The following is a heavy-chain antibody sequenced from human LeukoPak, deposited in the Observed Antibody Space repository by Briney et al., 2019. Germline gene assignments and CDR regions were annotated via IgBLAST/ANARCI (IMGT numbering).Heavy chain of an antibody. V-gene: IGHV4-30-4*08. D-gene: IGHD5-18*01. J-gene: IGHJ5*02. CDR1: GGSISSGDYY. CDR3: ARGLRGDTAMGSNWFDP. CDR2: IYYSGST. Sequence: PSETLSLTCTVSGGSISSGDYYWSWIRQPPGKGPEWVGYIYYSGSTYYNPSLKSRVTISVDTSKNQFSLKLSSVTAADTAVYYCARGLRGDTAMGSNWFDPWGQGTLVTVSS.